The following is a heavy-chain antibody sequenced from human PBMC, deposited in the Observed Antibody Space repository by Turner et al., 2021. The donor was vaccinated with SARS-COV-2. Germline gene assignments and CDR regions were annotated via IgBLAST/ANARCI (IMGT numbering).Heavy chain of an antibody. CDR3: ASSLPAPGGVPGRLNY. J-gene: IGHJ4*02. Sequence: QVQLVQSGAEVEKPGASVKVSCKASGYTFTSFYMHWVRQAPGQGLEWMGIINPNGGSTNYAQKFQGRVTMTRDTSTSTVYMELSSLRSEDTAVYYCASSLPAPGGVPGRLNYWGQGALVTVSS. D-gene: IGHD2-8*02. CDR2: INPNGGST. CDR1: GYTFTSFY. V-gene: IGHV1-46*01.